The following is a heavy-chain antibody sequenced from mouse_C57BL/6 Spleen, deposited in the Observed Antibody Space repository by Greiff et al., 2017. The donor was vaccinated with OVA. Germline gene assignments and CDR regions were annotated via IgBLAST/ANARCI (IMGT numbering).Heavy chain of an antibody. Sequence: QVQLQQSAAALVKPGPSVKLSCKASGSNFTEYTIHWVKQRSGQGLEWIGWCYPGSGSIKYNEKFKDKVTLTAVKSSNTVYMELSRFTCEDSAVYFSARHGSRPRYDDVWGTGTAVTVSS. CDR3: ARHGSRPRYDDV. CDR1: GSNFTEYT. J-gene: IGHJ1*03. V-gene: IGHV1-62-2*01. CDR2: CYPGSGSI. D-gene: IGHD1-2*01.